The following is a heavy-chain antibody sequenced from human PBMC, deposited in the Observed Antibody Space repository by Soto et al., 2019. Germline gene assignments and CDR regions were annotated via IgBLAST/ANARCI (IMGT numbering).Heavy chain of an antibody. CDR1: GYSFTSYW. V-gene: IGHV5-51*01. D-gene: IGHD4-17*01. CDR2: IYPGDSDT. Sequence: GESLKISCKGSGYSFTSYWIGWVRQMPGKGLEWMGIIYPGDSDTRYSPSFQGQVTISADKSISTAYLQWSSLKASDTAMYYCARLRETDYGWHAFDIWGQGTMVTVSS. J-gene: IGHJ3*02. CDR3: ARLRETDYGWHAFDI.